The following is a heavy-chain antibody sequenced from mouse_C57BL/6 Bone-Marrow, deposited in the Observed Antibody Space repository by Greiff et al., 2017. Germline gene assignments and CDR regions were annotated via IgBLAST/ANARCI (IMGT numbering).Heavy chain of an antibody. Sequence: VQLQQSVAELVRPGASVKLSCTASGFNIKNTYMHWVKQRPEQGLEWIGRIDPANGNTKYAPKFQGKATITADTSSNTAYLQLSSLTSEDTAIYYCARAQIYGSSYPCWYFDVWGTGTTVTVSS. D-gene: IGHD1-1*01. CDR1: GFNIKNTY. V-gene: IGHV14-3*01. CDR2: IDPANGNT. CDR3: ARAQIYGSSYPCWYFDV. J-gene: IGHJ1*03.